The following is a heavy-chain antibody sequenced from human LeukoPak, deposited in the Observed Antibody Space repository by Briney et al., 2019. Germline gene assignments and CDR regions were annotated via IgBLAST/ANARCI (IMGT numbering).Heavy chain of an antibody. Sequence: PGGSLRLSCAASGFNFNDYWMTWVRQPPGKGLQWVARISQDGTETSYADSVKGRFTLSKDNADKSLYLQMNSLTTEDTAVYYCVRLWEFDYWGQGTLVTVSS. CDR3: VRLWEFDY. J-gene: IGHJ4*02. CDR2: ISQDGTET. V-gene: IGHV3-7*01. D-gene: IGHD1-26*01. CDR1: GFNFNDYW.